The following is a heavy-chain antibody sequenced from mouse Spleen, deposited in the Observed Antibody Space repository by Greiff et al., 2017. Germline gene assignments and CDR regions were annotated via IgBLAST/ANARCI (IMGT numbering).Heavy chain of an antibody. V-gene: IGHV5-4*02. CDR2: ISDGGSYT. Sequence: DVQLVESGGGLVQPGGSLKLSCAASGFTFSDYYMYWVRQTPEKRLEWVATISDGGSYTYYPDSVKGRFTISRDNAKNNLYLQMSSLKSEDTAMYYCARDRGYGGFAYWGQGTLVTVSA. D-gene: IGHD2-14*01. CDR3: ARDRGYGGFAY. J-gene: IGHJ3*01. CDR1: GFTFSDYY.